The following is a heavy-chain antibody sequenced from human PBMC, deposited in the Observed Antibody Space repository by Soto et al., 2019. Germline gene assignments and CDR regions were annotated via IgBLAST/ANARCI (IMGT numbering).Heavy chain of an antibody. V-gene: IGHV3-23*03. CDR3: TKDRVPDGIYSFDY. J-gene: IGHJ4*02. Sequence: EVQLLESGGDLVQPGGSLRLSCAASGFSFSDYSMNWVRRAPGRGLEWVAFIDLSGTTRDYRESVKGRFTISKDKSMNTVYLQMNSLRVEDAAVYYCTKDRVPDGIYSFDYWGQGALVTVSS. D-gene: IGHD2-15*01. CDR2: IDLSGTTR. CDR1: GFSFSDYS.